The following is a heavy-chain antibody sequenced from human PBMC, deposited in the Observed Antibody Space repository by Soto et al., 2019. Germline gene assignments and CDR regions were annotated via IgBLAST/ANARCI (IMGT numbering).Heavy chain of an antibody. Sequence: ASVKVSCKASGYTFTSYGISWVRQAPGQGLEWMGWISAYNANTNYAQKLQGRVTMTTDTSTSTSYMELGSLRSDDTAVYFSARDRLGATGDYWGQGTLVTVSS. CDR3: ARDRLGATGDY. J-gene: IGHJ4*02. CDR1: GYTFTSYG. D-gene: IGHD1-26*01. CDR2: ISAYNANT. V-gene: IGHV1-18*01.